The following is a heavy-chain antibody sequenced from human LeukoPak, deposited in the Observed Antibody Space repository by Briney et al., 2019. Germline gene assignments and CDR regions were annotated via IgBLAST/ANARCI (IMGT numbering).Heavy chain of an antibody. CDR3: ARESELAVAGTRRFDY. V-gene: IGHV4-59*01. Sequence: SETLSLTCTVSGGSISSYYWNWIRQPPGKELEWIGYIYYSGTTNYNPSLKSRVSMSVDTSKNQFSLKLSSVTAADTAVYYCARESELAVAGTRRFDYWGQGTLVTVSS. CDR1: GGSISSYY. J-gene: IGHJ4*02. CDR2: IYYSGTT. D-gene: IGHD6-19*01.